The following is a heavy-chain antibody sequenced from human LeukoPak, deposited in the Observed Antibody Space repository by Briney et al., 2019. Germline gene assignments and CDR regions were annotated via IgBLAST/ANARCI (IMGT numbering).Heavy chain of an antibody. CDR3: ARAGSWNYYYYYMDV. D-gene: IGHD6-13*01. V-gene: IGHV3-48*01. J-gene: IGHJ6*03. Sequence: GGSLRLSCAASGFTFSSYSMNWVRQAPGKWLEWVSYISSSSSTIYYADSVKGRFTISRDNAKNSLYLQMNSLRAEDTAVYYCARAGSWNYYYYYMDVWGKGTTVTVSS. CDR1: GFTFSSYS. CDR2: ISSSSSTI.